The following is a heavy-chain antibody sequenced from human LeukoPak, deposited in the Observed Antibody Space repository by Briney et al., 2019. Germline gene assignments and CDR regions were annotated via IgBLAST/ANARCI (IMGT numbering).Heavy chain of an antibody. Sequence: ASVKVSCKASGYTFTSYDINWVRQATGQGLEWMGWMNPNSGNTGYAQKFQGRVTMTTDTSTSTAYMELRSLRSDDTAVYYCARSGGDYQLLPYYFDYWGQGTLVTVSS. V-gene: IGHV1-8*01. J-gene: IGHJ4*02. CDR1: GYTFTSYD. D-gene: IGHD2-2*01. CDR2: MNPNSGNT. CDR3: ARSGGDYQLLPYYFDY.